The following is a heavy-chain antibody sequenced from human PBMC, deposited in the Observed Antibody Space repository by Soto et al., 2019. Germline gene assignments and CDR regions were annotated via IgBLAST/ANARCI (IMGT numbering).Heavy chain of an antibody. V-gene: IGHV1-69*01. CDR2: IIPIFGTA. D-gene: IGHD4-17*01. CDR3: ERAQIPIGDYHYYYYGMDV. J-gene: IGHJ6*02. Sequence: QVQLVQSGAEVKKPGSSVKVSCKASGGTFSSYAISWVRQAPGQGLEWMGGIIPIFGTANYAQKFQGRVTIPADEATSTDYMELSSLRSEDTAVYYCERAQIPIGDYHYYYYGMDVWGQGTTVTVSS. CDR1: GGTFSSYA.